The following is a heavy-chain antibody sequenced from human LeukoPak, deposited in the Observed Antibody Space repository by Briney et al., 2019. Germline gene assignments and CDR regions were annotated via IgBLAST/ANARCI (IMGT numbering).Heavy chain of an antibody. CDR3: AGYHAYGVTTPPLGY. Sequence: SETLSLTCTVSAYTTSSGYYWGWIRQPPGKGLEWIGSIYHSGSTYYNPSLKSRVTISVDTSKNQFSLKLSSVTAADTAVYFCAGYHAYGVTTPPLGYWGQGTLVTVSS. V-gene: IGHV4-38-2*02. J-gene: IGHJ4*02. D-gene: IGHD4-17*01. CDR2: IYHSGST. CDR1: AYTTSSGYY.